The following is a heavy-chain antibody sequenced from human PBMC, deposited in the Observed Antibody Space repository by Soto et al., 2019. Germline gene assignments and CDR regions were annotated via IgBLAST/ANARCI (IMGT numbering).Heavy chain of an antibody. V-gene: IGHV1-8*01. CDR3: ARGVSAGVDY. D-gene: IGHD1-26*01. CDR1: GYSSTSLD. Sequence: GASVKVSCKASGYSSTSLDINWVRQTAGQGLEWMGWMEPSTGRTGYAQKFQGRVTMTRDTSINTAYMELTTLTSDDTAFYYCARGVSAGVDYWGQGTLVT. J-gene: IGHJ4*02. CDR2: MEPSTGRT.